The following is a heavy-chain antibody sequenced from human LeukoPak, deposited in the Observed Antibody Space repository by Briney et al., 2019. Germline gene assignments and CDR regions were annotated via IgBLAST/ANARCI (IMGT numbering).Heavy chain of an antibody. Sequence: TGGSLRLSCAVSANYMNWVRQAPGKGLEWVSIIYNGDTTYYADSVKGRFTISRHNSKNTLYLQMNSLRAEDTAVYYCAVGTRRNDDAFDIWGQGTMVTVSS. D-gene: IGHD1-1*01. J-gene: IGHJ3*02. CDR2: IYNGDTT. CDR1: VSANY. CDR3: AVGTRRNDDAFDI. V-gene: IGHV3-53*04.